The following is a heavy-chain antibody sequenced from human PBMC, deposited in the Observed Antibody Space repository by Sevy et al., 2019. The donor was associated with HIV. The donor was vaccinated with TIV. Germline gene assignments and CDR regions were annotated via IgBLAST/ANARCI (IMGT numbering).Heavy chain of an antibody. CDR1: GFTVSSNY. Sequence: GGSLRLSCAASGFTVSSNYMSWVRQAPGTGLEWVSVIYSGGSTYYADSVKGRFTISRDNSKNTLYLQMNSLRAEDTAVYYCATTGYSSSWYLHYGMDVWGQGTTVTVS. CDR3: ATTGYSSSWYLHYGMDV. CDR2: IYSGGST. V-gene: IGHV3-53*01. J-gene: IGHJ6*02. D-gene: IGHD6-13*01.